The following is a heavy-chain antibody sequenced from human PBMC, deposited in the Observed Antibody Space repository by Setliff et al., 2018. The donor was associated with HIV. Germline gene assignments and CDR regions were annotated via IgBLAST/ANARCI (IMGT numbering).Heavy chain of an antibody. CDR1: GFTFSSYG. V-gene: IGHV3-33*01. CDR3: VPQGPGPGSGWWRNWFDP. D-gene: IGHD6-19*01. Sequence: GGSLRLSCAASGFTFSSYGMHWVRQAPGKGLEWVAVIWYDGSNKYYADSVKGRFTISRDNSKNTLYLQMNSLRDEDTAVYFCVPQGPGPGSGWWRNWFDPWGQGTLVTVSS. J-gene: IGHJ5*02. CDR2: IWYDGSNK.